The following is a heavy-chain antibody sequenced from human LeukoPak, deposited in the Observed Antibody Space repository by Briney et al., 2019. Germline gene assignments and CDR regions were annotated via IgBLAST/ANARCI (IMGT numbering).Heavy chain of an antibody. CDR3: ARESLPYYDFWSGYRGGWFDP. J-gene: IGHJ5*02. Sequence: GGSLRLSCAASGFTFSSYWMSWVRQAPGKGMEWVANIKQDGSEKYYVDSVTGRFTISRDNAKNSLYLQMNSLRAEDTAVYYCARESLPYYDFWSGYRGGWFDPWGQGTLVTVSS. CDR2: IKQDGSEK. V-gene: IGHV3-7*01. CDR1: GFTFSSYW. D-gene: IGHD3-3*01.